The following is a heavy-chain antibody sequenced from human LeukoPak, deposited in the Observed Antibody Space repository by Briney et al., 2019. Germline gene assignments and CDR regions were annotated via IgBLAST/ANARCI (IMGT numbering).Heavy chain of an antibody. Sequence: GRSLRLSCAASGFTFSRYGMNWVRQAPGKGLEWVAAISDDGGYKSYADSVKGRFTISRDNSKNTLYLEMNSLRSEDTAVYYCAGFSHKGVWGQGTTVTVSS. J-gene: IGHJ6*02. CDR2: ISDDGGYK. V-gene: IGHV3-30*03. CDR3: AGFSHKGV. CDR1: GFTFSRYG.